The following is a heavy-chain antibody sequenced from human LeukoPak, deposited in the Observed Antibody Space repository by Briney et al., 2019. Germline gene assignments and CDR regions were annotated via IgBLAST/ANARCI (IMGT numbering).Heavy chain of an antibody. Sequence: PGGSLRLSCAASGFTFNTHAMHWVRQAPGKGLEWISFIFFDGSEKYYADSVKGRFTISRDNSKNTLYLQMNSLRAEDTAVYYCANTYGSGSYYFDYWGQGTLVTVSS. CDR3: ANTYGSGSYYFDY. CDR1: GFTFNTHA. CDR2: IFFDGSEK. D-gene: IGHD3-10*01. J-gene: IGHJ4*02. V-gene: IGHV3-30*02.